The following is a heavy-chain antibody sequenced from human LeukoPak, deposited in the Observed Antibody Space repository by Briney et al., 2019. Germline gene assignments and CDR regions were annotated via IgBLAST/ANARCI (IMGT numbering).Heavy chain of an antibody. J-gene: IGHJ4*02. CDR1: GFTFSSYA. CDR2: ISYDGSNK. CDR3: LRGYYDSNRYFDFDY. V-gene: IGHV3-30-3*01. D-gene: IGHD3-22*01. Sequence: GGSLRLSCAASGFTFSSYAMHWVRQAPGKGLEWVAVISYDGSNKYYADSVKGRFTISRDNSKNTLYLQMNSLRAEDTAVYYCLRGYYDSNRYFDFDYWGRGTLVTVSS.